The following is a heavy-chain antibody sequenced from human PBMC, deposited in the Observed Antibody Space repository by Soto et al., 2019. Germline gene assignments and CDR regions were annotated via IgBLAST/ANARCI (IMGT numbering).Heavy chain of an antibody. CDR2: INPSGGST. D-gene: IGHD3-22*01. V-gene: IGHV1-46*01. J-gene: IGHJ3*02. Sequence: VASVKVSCKASGYTFTSYCMHWVRQAPGQGLEWMGIINPSGGSTSYAQKFQGRVTMTRDTSTSTVYMELSSLRSEDTAVYYCARDRSGYDAFDIWGQGTMVTVSS. CDR3: ARDRSGYDAFDI. CDR1: GYTFTSYC.